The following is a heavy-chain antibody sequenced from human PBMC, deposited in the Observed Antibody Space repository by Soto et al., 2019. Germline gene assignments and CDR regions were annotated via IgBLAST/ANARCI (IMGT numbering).Heavy chain of an antibody. Sequence: RGESLKISCQASGYSFSSSWIGWVRQMPGKGPEWMGIIDPNDSQTIYSPSFQGQVTISADKSIDTAYLQWSSLKTSDTAMYYCARHAGNSWKGDYFDYWGQGALVTVSS. CDR1: GYSFSSSW. D-gene: IGHD6-13*01. CDR2: IDPNDSQT. V-gene: IGHV5-51*01. CDR3: ARHAGNSWKGDYFDY. J-gene: IGHJ4*02.